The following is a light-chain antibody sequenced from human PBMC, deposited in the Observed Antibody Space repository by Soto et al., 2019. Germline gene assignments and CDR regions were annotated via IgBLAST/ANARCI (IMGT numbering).Light chain of an antibody. CDR2: LKSDGSH. CDR3: QTSGTGIVV. Sequence: QSVLTQSPSASASLGASVKLTCTLSSGHSNYAIAWHQQQPEKGPRYLMRLKSDGSHNKGDGIPDRFSGSSSGAERYLIISSLQSEDEADYYCQTSGTGIVVFGEGTKLTVL. J-gene: IGLJ3*02. CDR1: SGHSNYA. V-gene: IGLV4-69*01.